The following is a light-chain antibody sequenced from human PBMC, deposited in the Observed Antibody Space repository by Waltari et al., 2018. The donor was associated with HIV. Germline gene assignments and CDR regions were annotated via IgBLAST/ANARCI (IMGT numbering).Light chain of an antibody. CDR2: DVS. J-gene: IGLJ2*01. CDR3: SSYTSSNLV. V-gene: IGLV2-18*02. Sequence: QSALPQPPSASGSPLQSVTISCTGSSSDVGSYNRVSWYQQPPGTAPKLIIYDVSNRPSGVPDRFSGSKSGNTASLIISGLQAEDEADYYCSSYTSSNLVFGGGTKLTVL. CDR1: SSDVGSYNR.